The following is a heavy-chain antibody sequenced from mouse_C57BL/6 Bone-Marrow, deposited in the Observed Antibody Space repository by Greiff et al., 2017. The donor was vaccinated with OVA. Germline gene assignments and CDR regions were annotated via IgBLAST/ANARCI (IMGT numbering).Heavy chain of an antibody. V-gene: IGHV1-42*01. CDR3: ASSSYYSNYGHY. CDR1: GYSFTGYY. D-gene: IGHD2-5*01. CDR2: INPSTGGT. J-gene: IGHJ2*01. Sequence: VQLQQSGPELVKPGASVKISCKASGYSFTGYYMNWVKQSPEKSLEWIGEINPSTGGTTYNQKFKAKATLTVDKSSSTAYMQLKSLTSEDSAVYYCASSSYYSNYGHYWGQGTTLTVSS.